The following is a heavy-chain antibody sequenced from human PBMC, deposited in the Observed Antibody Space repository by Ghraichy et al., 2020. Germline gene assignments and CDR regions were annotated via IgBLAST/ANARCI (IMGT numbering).Heavy chain of an antibody. CDR3: ATYTIRGYSGYDYVWCGMDV. CDR2: IIPILGIA. Sequence: SVKVSCKASGGTFSSYAISWVRQAPGQGLEWMGRIIPILGIANYAQKFQGRVTITADKSTSTAYMELSSLRSEDTAVYYCATYTIRGYSGYDYVWCGMDVWGQGTTVTVSS. D-gene: IGHD5-12*01. CDR1: GGTFSSYA. J-gene: IGHJ6*02. V-gene: IGHV1-69*04.